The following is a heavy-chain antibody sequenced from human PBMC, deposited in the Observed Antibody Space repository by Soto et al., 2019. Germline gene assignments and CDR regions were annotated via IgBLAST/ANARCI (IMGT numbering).Heavy chain of an antibody. Sequence: QVQLQESGPGLVKPSQTLSLTCTVSGGSISSGGYYWSWIRQHPGKGLEWIGYIYYSGSTYYNPFLKSRVTISVDTSKNQFSLKLSSVTAADTAVYYCARANIAARPVDYWGQGTLVTVSS. CDR1: GGSISSGGYY. D-gene: IGHD6-6*01. J-gene: IGHJ4*02. V-gene: IGHV4-31*03. CDR3: ARANIAARPVDY. CDR2: IYYSGST.